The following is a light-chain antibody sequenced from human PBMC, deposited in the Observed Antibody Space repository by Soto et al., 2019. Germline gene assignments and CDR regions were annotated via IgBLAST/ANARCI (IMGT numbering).Light chain of an antibody. J-gene: IGKJ4*01. CDR1: QGISSY. Sequence: DIQMTPSPSTLSASVVDRVTITCRASQGISSYLGWYQQKPGKAPNLLIYDASTLHSGVPSRFSGGGSGTDFTLTISSLQPEDFATYYCQQVNVYPSTFGGGTKVDIK. CDR2: DAS. CDR3: QQVNVYPST. V-gene: IGKV1-9*01.